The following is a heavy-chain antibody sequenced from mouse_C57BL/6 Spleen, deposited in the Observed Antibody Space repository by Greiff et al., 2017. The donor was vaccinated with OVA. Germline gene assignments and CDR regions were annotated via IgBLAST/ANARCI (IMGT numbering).Heavy chain of an antibody. V-gene: IGHV5-4*03. CDR1: GFTFSSYA. CDR2: ISDGGSYT. Sequence: DVMLVESGGGLVKPGGSLKLSCAASGFTFSSYAMSWVRQTPEKRLAWVATISDGGSYTYYPDNVKGRFTISRDNAKNNLYLQMSHLKSEDTAMYYCARNWEGHYFDYWGQGTTLTVSS. CDR3: ARNWEGHYFDY. D-gene: IGHD4-1*01. J-gene: IGHJ2*01.